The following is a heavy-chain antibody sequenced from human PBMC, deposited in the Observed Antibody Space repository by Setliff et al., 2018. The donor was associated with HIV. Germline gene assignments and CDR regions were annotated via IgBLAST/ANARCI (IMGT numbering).Heavy chain of an antibody. CDR2: IYYSGST. J-gene: IGHJ4*02. Sequence: SETLSLTCTVSGDSVSSRSYYWSWIRQPPGKGLEWIGYIYYSGSTNYNPSLKSRVTMSVDTSKNQFSLKLRSVTAADTAVYYCARGWLLWFGELSQYFDYWGQGTLVTVSS. D-gene: IGHD3-10*01. V-gene: IGHV4-61*01. CDR1: GDSVSSRSYY. CDR3: ARGWLLWFGELSQYFDY.